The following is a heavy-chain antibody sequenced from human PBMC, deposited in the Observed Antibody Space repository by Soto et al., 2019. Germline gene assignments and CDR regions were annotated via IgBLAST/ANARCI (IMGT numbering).Heavy chain of an antibody. J-gene: IGHJ6*03. D-gene: IGHD2-15*01. CDR1: GFTFSSYG. CDR3: ASIRKEQYCSGGSCYMDV. CDR2: IWYDGSNK. V-gene: IGHV3-33*01. Sequence: QVQLVESGGGVVQPGRSLRLSCAASGFTFSSYGMHWVRQAPGKGLEWVAVIWYDGSNKYYADSVKGRFTISRDNSKNTLYLQMNSLRAEDTAVYYWASIRKEQYCSGGSCYMDVWGKGTTVTVSS.